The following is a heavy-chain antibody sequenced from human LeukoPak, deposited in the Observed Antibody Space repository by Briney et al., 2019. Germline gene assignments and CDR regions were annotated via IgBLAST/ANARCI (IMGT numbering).Heavy chain of an antibody. V-gene: IGHV5-51*01. CDR3: ARRLIDYDSSGYYFDY. CDR1: GYSFTSYW. J-gene: IGHJ4*02. Sequence: GESLKISCKGSGYSFTSYWIGWVRQMPGKGLDWMGIIYPGDSDTRYSPSFQGQVTISADKSISTAYLQWSSLKASDTAMYYCARRLIDYDSSGYYFDYWVQGTLVTVSS. D-gene: IGHD3-22*01. CDR2: IYPGDSDT.